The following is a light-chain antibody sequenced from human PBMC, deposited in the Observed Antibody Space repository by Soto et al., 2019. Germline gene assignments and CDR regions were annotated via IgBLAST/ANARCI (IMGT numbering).Light chain of an antibody. CDR1: SSDVGSYNL. Sequence: SVLTQPASVSGSPGQSITISCTGTSSDVGSYNLVSWYQQHPGEAPKLMIYEGTQRPSGVSNRFSGSKSGNTASLTISGLQAEDEADYYCCSYAGSSTFVFGSGTRSPS. V-gene: IGLV2-23*03. CDR2: EGT. CDR3: CSYAGSSTFV. J-gene: IGLJ1*01.